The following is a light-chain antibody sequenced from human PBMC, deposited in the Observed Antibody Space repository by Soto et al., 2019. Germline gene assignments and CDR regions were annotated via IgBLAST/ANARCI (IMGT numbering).Light chain of an antibody. J-gene: IGKJ4*01. CDR1: QSVRSW. CDR2: DAS. Sequence: DIQMTQSPCTLPASVGDRVTITCRASQSVRSWLAWYQQKPGTAPKLLIFDASRLESGVPSRFSGSASGTEFTLTISSLQPDDFATYYCQQYDNYPLTFGGGTKVDIK. V-gene: IGKV1-5*01. CDR3: QQYDNYPLT.